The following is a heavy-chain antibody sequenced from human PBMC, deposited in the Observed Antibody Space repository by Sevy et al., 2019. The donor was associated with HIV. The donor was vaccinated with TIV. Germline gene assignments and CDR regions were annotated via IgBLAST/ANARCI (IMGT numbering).Heavy chain of an antibody. CDR2: IKQDGSEK. J-gene: IGHJ3*02. CDR3: ARKRITMVRGVIGDAFDI. V-gene: IGHV3-7*03. D-gene: IGHD3-10*01. CDR1: GFTFSSYW. Sequence: GGSLRLSCAASGFTFSSYWMSWVRQAPGKGLEWVANIKQDGSEKYYVDSVKGRFTISRDNAKNSLYLQMNSLRAEDTAVYYWARKRITMVRGVIGDAFDIWGQGTMVTVSS.